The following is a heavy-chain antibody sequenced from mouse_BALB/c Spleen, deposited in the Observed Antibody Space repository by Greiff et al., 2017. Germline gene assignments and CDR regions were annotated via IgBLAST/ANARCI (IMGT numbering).Heavy chain of an antibody. CDR3: AREKDDGAMDY. Sequence: EVQLQESGPELVKPGASVKISCKASGYTFTDYNMHWVKQSHGKSLEWIGYIYPYNGGTGYNQKFKSKATLTVDNSSSTAYMGLRSLTSEDSAVYYCAREKDDGAMDYWGQGTSVTVSS. CDR1: GYTFTDYN. J-gene: IGHJ4*01. CDR2: IYPYNGGT. V-gene: IGHV1S29*02. D-gene: IGHD2-12*01.